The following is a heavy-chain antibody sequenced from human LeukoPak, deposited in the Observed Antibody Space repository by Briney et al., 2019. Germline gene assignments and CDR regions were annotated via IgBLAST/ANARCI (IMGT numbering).Heavy chain of an antibody. CDR2: IRSNSSYI. CDR1: GFTFSSYS. CDR3: AREGSPSGMDV. V-gene: IGHV3-21*01. Sequence: GGSLRLSCAASGFTFSSYSMTWVRQAPGKGLEWVSYIRSNSSYIYYADSVKGRFTISRDNDQNLLYLQMTSLRAEDTAVYYCAREGSPSGMDVWGQGTTVTVSS. D-gene: IGHD6-13*01. J-gene: IGHJ6*01.